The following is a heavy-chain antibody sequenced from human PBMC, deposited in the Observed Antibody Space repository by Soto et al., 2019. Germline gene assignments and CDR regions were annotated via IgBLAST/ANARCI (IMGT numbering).Heavy chain of an antibody. CDR3: ARESHDILTGPPWVWYFDL. Sequence: QVQLQQWGAGPLRPLETLSLTCGVSGGSFSGYYWAWTRQSPGEGLEWIGEINDRGSINYNPSLKSRVSISVDTSKNHYSLNLRSVTAADTAVYYCARESHDILTGPPWVWYFDLWGRGTLVTVSS. CDR1: GGSFSGYY. CDR2: INDRGSI. V-gene: IGHV4-34*01. J-gene: IGHJ2*01. D-gene: IGHD3-9*01.